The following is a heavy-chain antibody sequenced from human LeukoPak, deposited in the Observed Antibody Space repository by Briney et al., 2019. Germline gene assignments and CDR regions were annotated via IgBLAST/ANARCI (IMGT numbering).Heavy chain of an antibody. CDR3: ARDQYSGSLDY. CDR2: IYYSGST. D-gene: IGHD1-26*01. Sequence: SETLSLTCTVSGGSISSYYWSWIRQPPGKGLEWIGYIYYSGSTNYNPSLKSRVTISVDTSKNQFSLKLSSVTSADTAVYYCARDQYSGSLDYWGQGTLVTVSS. CDR1: GGSISSYY. J-gene: IGHJ4*02. V-gene: IGHV4-59*01.